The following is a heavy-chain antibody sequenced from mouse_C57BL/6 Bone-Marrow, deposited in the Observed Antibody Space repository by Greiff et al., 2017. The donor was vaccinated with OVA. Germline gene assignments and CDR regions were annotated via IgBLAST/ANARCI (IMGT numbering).Heavy chain of an antibody. D-gene: IGHD1-1*01. CDR1: GFNIKDDY. J-gene: IGHJ3*01. CDR3: TTWYYYGSGAY. CDR2: IDPENGDT. V-gene: IGHV14-4*01. Sequence: EVKLQQSGAELVRPGASVKLSCTASGFNIKDDYMHWVQQRPEQGLEWIGWIDPENGDTEYASKFQGTAPITADTSSNTAYLQLSSLTSEDTAVYYCTTWYYYGSGAYWGQGTLVTVSA.